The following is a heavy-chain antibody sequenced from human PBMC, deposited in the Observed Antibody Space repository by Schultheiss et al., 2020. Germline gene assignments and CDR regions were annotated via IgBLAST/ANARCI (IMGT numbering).Heavy chain of an antibody. CDR1: GFTFSSYG. V-gene: IGHV3-33*01. Sequence: GGSLRLSCAASGFTFSSYGMHWVRQAPGKGLEWVAVIWYDGSNKYYADSVKGRFTISRDNSKNTAYLQMNSLKTEDTAVYYCTRLERRREPKQWLVQNWFDPWGQGTLVTVSS. CDR3: TRLERRREPKQWLVQNWFDP. J-gene: IGHJ5*02. CDR2: IWYDGSNK. D-gene: IGHD6-19*01.